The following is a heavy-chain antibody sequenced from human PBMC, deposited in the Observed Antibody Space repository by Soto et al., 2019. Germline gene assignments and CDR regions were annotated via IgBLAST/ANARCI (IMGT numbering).Heavy chain of an antibody. CDR2: ISSGASTR. CDR1: GFTFSDYY. CDR3: ARKVGYKVATIGAFDY. V-gene: IGHV3-11*01. Sequence: QVQLVESGGGLVKPGGSLRLSCAASGFTFSDYYMSWIRQAPGKGLEWVSYISSGASTRHYADSVKGRFTISRANAKNSLYLQINGLRVEDTAVYYCARKVGYKVATIGAFDYWGQGTLVTVSS. D-gene: IGHD5-12*01. J-gene: IGHJ4*02.